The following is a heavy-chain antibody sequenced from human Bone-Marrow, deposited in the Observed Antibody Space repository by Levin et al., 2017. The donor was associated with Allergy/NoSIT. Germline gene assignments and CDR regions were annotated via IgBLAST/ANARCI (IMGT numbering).Heavy chain of an antibody. D-gene: IGHD4-17*01. Sequence: PGGSLRLSCAASDFTFSTYWMSWVRQAPGKGLEWVATINQDGREKYYVDSVKGRFTISRDNAKNSVFLQMKSLRAEDTAVYYCARPWGYGDYSYYFDYWGQGALVTVSS. V-gene: IGHV3-7*04. CDR3: ARPWGYGDYSYYFDY. J-gene: IGHJ4*02. CDR2: INQDGREK. CDR1: DFTFSTYW.